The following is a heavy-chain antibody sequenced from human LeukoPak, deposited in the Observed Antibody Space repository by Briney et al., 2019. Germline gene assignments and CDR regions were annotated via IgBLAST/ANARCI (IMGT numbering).Heavy chain of an antibody. CDR2: IIPILGIA. V-gene: IGHV1-69*04. D-gene: IGHD5-24*01. CDR1: GGTFSSYA. CDR3: ARGGDGYNFDY. Sequence: SVKVSCKASGGTFSSYAISWVRQAPGQGLEWMGRIIPILGIANYAQKFQGRVTITAVKSTSTAYMELSSLRSEDTAVYYCARGGDGYNFDYWGQGTLVTVSS. J-gene: IGHJ4*02.